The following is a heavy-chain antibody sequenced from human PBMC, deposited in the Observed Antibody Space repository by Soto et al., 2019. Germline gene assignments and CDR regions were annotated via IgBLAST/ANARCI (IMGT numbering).Heavy chain of an antibody. J-gene: IGHJ4*02. V-gene: IGHV4-31*03. CDR2: IYYSGST. CDR1: GGSISSGGYY. Sequence: SETLSLTCTVSGGSISSGGYYWSWIRQHPGKGLEWIGYIYYSGSTYYNPSLKSRVTISVDTSKNQFSLKLSSVTAADTAVYYCAREVGLTFGGVIENYFDYWGQGTLVTVSS. CDR3: AREVGLTFGGVIENYFDY. D-gene: IGHD3-16*02.